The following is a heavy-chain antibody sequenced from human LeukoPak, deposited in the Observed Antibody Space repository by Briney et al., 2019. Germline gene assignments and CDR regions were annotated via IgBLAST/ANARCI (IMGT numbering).Heavy chain of an antibody. V-gene: IGHV3-15*01. D-gene: IGHD6-13*01. Sequence: GGSLRLSCAASGFAFRSYAMSWVRQAPGKGLEWVGRIKSKTDGGTTDYAAPVKGRFTISRDDSKNTLYLQVNSLKTEDTAVYYCTTVSSSWYSWYFDLWGRGTLVTVSS. CDR2: IKSKTDGGTT. J-gene: IGHJ2*01. CDR1: GFAFRSYA. CDR3: TTVSSSWYSWYFDL.